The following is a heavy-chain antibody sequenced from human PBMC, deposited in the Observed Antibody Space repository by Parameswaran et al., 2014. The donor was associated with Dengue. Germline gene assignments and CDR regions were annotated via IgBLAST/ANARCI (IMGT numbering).Heavy chain of an antibody. D-gene: IGHD3-10*01. CDR3: ARERSGILWFGELPGHYFDY. CDR2: INTNTGNP. V-gene: IGHV7-4-1*02. J-gene: IGHJ4*02. Sequence: WVRQAPGQGLEWMGWINTNTGNPTYAQGFTERFVFSLDTSVSTAYLQISSLKAEDTAVYYCARERSGILWFGELPGHYFDYWGQGTLVTVSS.